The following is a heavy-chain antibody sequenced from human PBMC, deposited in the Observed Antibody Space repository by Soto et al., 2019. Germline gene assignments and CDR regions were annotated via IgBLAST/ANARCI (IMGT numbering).Heavy chain of an antibody. Sequence: ASVKVSCKASGYTFTSSAIHWVRQAPGQGLEWMGWVNAGNGNIKHSQKFQHRVTITRDTSASTAYMELSSLRFEDTAVYYCARYGAVAGDSNFDYWGQGTLVTVSS. V-gene: IGHV1-3*01. J-gene: IGHJ4*02. CDR3: ARYGAVAGDSNFDY. CDR2: VNAGNGNI. CDR1: GYTFTSSA. D-gene: IGHD6-19*01.